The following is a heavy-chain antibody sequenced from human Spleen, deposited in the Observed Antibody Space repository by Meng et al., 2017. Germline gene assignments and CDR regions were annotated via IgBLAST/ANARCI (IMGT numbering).Heavy chain of an antibody. CDR1: GGSFSDYY. CDR3: ARGPTTMAHDFDY. Sequence: QAQPYQWGAVLLMPSDTLSLTCVVSGGSFSDYYWSWIRQPPGKGLEWIGEINHSGSTNYNPSLESRATISVDTSQNNLSLKLSSVTAADSAVYYCARGPTTMAHDFDYWGQGTLVTVSS. D-gene: IGHD4-11*01. CDR2: INHSGST. V-gene: IGHV4-34*01. J-gene: IGHJ4*02.